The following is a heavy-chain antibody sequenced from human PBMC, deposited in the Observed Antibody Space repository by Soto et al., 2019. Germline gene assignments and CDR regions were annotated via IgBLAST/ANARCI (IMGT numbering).Heavy chain of an antibody. V-gene: IGHV3-23*01. CDR2: IDTGGGGT. D-gene: IGHD6-6*01. J-gene: IGHJ4*02. CDR3: AKGPEQLVHGVFDY. CDR1: GFTFSSYA. Sequence: GGSLRLSCAASGFTFSSYAMSWVRQAPGKGLEWVSGIDTGGGGTYYADSVKGRFTIPRDNSKNTMYLQMNSLRAEDTAVFYCAKGPEQLVHGVFDYWGQGTLVTVSS.